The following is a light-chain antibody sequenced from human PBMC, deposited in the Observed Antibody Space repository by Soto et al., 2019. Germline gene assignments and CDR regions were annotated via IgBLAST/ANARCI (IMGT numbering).Light chain of an antibody. CDR2: GAS. V-gene: IGKV3-15*01. CDR3: QQYNNWPWT. Sequence: EIVMTQSPATLSVSPGERGTLSCRASQSVSSNLAWYQQKPGQAPRLLIYGASTRANGIPARFSGSSSGTEFTLTISSLQSEDFAIYYCQQYNNWPWTFGQGTKVEIK. CDR1: QSVSSN. J-gene: IGKJ1*01.